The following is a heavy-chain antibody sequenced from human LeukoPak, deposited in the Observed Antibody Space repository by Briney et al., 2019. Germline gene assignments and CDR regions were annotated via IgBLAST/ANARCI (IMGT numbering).Heavy chain of an antibody. V-gene: IGHV3-23*01. Sequence: RGSLRLSCAASGFTFSSYAMSWVRQAPGKGLEWVSAISGSGGSTYYADSVKGRFTISRDNSKNTLYLQMNSLRAEDTAVYYCARGPDIAAGYYYYGMDVWGQGTTVTVSS. CDR1: GFTFSSYA. CDR3: ARGPDIAAGYYYYGMDV. CDR2: ISGSGGST. D-gene: IGHD6-13*01. J-gene: IGHJ6*02.